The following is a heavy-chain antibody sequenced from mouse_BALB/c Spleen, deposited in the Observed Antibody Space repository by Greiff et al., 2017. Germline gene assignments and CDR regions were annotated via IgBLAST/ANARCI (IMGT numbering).Heavy chain of an antibody. J-gene: IGHJ4*01. CDR2: ISSGGSYT. CDR3: ARHEAPYAMDY. V-gene: IGHV5-6*01. Sequence: EVQGVESGGDLVKPGGSLKLSCAASGFTFSSYGMSWVRQTPDKRLEWVATISSGGSYTYYPDSVKGRFTISRDNAKNTLYLQMSSLKSEDTAMYYCARHEAPYAMDYWGQGTSVTVSS. CDR1: GFTFSSYG.